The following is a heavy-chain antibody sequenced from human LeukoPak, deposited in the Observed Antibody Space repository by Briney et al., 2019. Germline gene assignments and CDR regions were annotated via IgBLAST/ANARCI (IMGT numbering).Heavy chain of an antibody. V-gene: IGHV3-48*03. CDR1: GFTFSSLA. CDR2: ISSSGSST. Sequence: GGSLRLSCTASGFTFSSLAMTWVRQAPGKGLEWVSYISSSGSSTKYADSVKGRFTISRDNAKNSLYLQMNSLRVEDTAMYYCARDRGRVAGEYFDYWGQGTLVTVSS. D-gene: IGHD6-19*01. CDR3: ARDRGRVAGEYFDY. J-gene: IGHJ4*02.